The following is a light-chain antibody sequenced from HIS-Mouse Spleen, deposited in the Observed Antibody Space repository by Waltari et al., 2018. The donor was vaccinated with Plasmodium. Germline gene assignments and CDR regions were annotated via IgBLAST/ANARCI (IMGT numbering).Light chain of an antibody. CDR2: EDS. CDR3: YSTDSSGNHRV. CDR1: ALPKKY. J-gene: IGLJ3*02. Sequence: SYELTQPPSVSVSPGQTARITCPGEALPKKYAYWYQQKSGPAPVLVIYEDSKRPSGIPERFSGSSSGTMATLTISGAQVEDEADYYCYSTDSSGNHRVFGGGTKLTVL. V-gene: IGLV3-10*01.